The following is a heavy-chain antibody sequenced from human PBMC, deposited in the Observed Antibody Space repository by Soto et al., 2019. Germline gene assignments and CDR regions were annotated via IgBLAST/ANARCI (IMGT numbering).Heavy chain of an antibody. J-gene: IGHJ3*02. CDR1: GYSFTSYW. V-gene: IGHV5-51*01. Sequence: GESLKISCKGSGYSFTSYWIGWVRQMPGKGLEWMGIIYPGDSDTRYSPSFQGQVTISADKSISTAYLQWSSLKASDTAMYYCARRMVVAATIDAFDIWGQGTMVTVSS. D-gene: IGHD2-15*01. CDR3: ARRMVVAATIDAFDI. CDR2: IYPGDSDT.